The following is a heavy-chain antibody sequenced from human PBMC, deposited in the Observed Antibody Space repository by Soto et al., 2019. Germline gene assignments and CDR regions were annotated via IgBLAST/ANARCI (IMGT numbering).Heavy chain of an antibody. D-gene: IGHD2-21*01. Sequence: GGSLRLSCAASGFTFSSYGMYWVRQAPGKGLEWVANIWHDGSNKYYADSVKGRFTISRDNSKNTLYLQMNSLRAEDTAVYYCARDIRSAYFDYWGQGALVTVSS. CDR3: ARDIRSAYFDY. CDR1: GFTFSSYG. J-gene: IGHJ4*02. V-gene: IGHV3-33*07. CDR2: IWHDGSNK.